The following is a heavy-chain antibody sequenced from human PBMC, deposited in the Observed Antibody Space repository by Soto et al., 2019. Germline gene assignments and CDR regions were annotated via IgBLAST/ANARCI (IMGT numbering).Heavy chain of an antibody. Sequence: QVQLVQSGAEVTKPGASVKVSCKTSGYTFTDYDINWVRQAPGQGLEWMGRINSHSGATTYAQKFQDRVTMTRDTSIRTANMELSSLRADDTAVYYCVRAIAPAAPLGPSGQGNLVIVSS. CDR2: INSHSGAT. D-gene: IGHD6-13*01. J-gene: IGHJ5*02. V-gene: IGHV1-2*06. CDR3: VRAIAPAAPLGP. CDR1: GYTFTDYD.